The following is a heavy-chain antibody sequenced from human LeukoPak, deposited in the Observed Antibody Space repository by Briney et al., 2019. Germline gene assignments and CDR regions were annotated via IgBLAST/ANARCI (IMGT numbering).Heavy chain of an antibody. D-gene: IGHD3-22*01. Sequence: ASVKVSCKASGYTFTSYAMHWVRQAPGQRLEWMGWINAGNGNTKYSQKFQGRVTITRDTSASTAYMELSSLRSEDTAVYYCASQSPYYDSSGYYSQRTYYFDYWGQGTLVTVSS. CDR3: ASQSPYYDSSGYYSQRTYYFDY. CDR2: INAGNGNT. V-gene: IGHV1-3*01. J-gene: IGHJ4*02. CDR1: GYTFTSYA.